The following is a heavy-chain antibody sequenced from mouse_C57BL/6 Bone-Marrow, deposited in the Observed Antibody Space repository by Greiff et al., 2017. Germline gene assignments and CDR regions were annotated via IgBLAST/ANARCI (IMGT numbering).Heavy chain of an antibody. D-gene: IGHD2-4*01. V-gene: IGHV1-78*01. CDR2: IYPRDGST. J-gene: IGHJ2*01. CDR3: ARGGYDYDVGYYFDY. Sequence: VQLQQSDAELVKPGASVKISCKVSGYTFTDHTIHWMKQRPEQGLEWIGYIYPRDGSTKYNEKFKGKATLTADKSSSTAYMQLNSLTSEDSAVYFCARGGYDYDVGYYFDYWGQGTTLTVSS. CDR1: GYTFTDHT.